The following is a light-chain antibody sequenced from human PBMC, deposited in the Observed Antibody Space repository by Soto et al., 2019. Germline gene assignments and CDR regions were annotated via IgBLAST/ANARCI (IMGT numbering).Light chain of an antibody. CDR2: KAS. CDR1: QTISSW. V-gene: IGKV1-5*03. CDR3: QHYNRYSEA. J-gene: IGKJ1*01. Sequence: DIQMPQSPSTLSGSVGDRVTITCRASQTISSWLAWYQQKPGKAPKLLIYKASTLKSGVPSRFSGSGSGTEFTLTISSLQPDDFATYYCQHYNRYSEAFGQGTKVEL.